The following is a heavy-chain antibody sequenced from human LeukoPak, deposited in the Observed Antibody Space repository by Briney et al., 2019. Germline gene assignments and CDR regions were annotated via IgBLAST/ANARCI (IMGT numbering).Heavy chain of an antibody. CDR1: GITLSNYG. Sequence: GGSLRLSCAVSGITLSNYGMSWVRQAPGKGLEWVAGISGSGGGTKYADSVKGRFTISRDNSKNTLFLQMTSLRHDDTAVYFCAKRGVVIRVILVGFHKEANYFESWGRGALVTVSS. CDR3: AKRGVVIRVILVGFHKEANYFES. CDR2: ISGSGGGT. J-gene: IGHJ4*02. D-gene: IGHD3-22*01. V-gene: IGHV3-23*01.